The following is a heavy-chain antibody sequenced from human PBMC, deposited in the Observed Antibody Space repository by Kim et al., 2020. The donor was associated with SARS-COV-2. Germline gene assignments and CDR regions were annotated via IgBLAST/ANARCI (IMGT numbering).Heavy chain of an antibody. CDR1: GFSVSTNY. CDR2: IYSGGDT. D-gene: IGHD2-8*01. CDR3: ARALYYFDY. V-gene: IGHV3-53*01. J-gene: IGHJ4*02. Sequence: GGSLRLSCAASGFSVSTNYMGWVRQAPGKGLEWVSVIYSGGDTYYADSVKGRFTISRDNSKNTLFLQMNSLRVDDTAMYYCARALYYFDYWGQGTLVTFSS.